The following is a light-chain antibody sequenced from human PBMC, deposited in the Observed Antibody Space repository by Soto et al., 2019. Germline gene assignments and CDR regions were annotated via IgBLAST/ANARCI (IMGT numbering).Light chain of an antibody. CDR2: GAF. CDR3: QQYNNWART. Sequence: LTQSPGNLSLSPGERDTLSCRASQSVSSSYLAWYQQKPGQAPRLLIYGAFNRATGIPARFSGSGSGTDFTLTISSLEPADFAVYFCQQYNNWARTFGQGTKVDIK. J-gene: IGKJ1*01. V-gene: IGKV3-20*01. CDR1: QSVSSSY.